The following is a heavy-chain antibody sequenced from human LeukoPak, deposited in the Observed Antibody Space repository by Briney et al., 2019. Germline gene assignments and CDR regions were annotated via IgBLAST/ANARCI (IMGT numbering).Heavy chain of an antibody. Sequence: RIYTSGSTNYNPSLTSRVTIPVDTSKNQFPLKLSSVTAADTTLYYCPTSTYGDYDPGAFDIWGQGTMVTVSS. CDR3: PTSTYGDYDPGAFDI. J-gene: IGHJ3*02. V-gene: IGHV4-61*02. D-gene: IGHD4-17*01. CDR2: IYTSGST.